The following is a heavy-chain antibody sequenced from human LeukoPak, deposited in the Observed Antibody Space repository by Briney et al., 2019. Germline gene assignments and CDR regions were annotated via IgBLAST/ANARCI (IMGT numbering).Heavy chain of an antibody. Sequence: SQTLSLTCTVSGGSISSGEYYWSWIRQPPGKGLEWIGYIYYGGSSNYNPSLKSRVTISVDTSKNQFSLRLSSVTAADTAVYYCARRGGLNRGYWYFDLWGRGTLVTVSS. J-gene: IGHJ2*01. CDR3: ARRGGLNRGYWYFDL. D-gene: IGHD3-16*01. V-gene: IGHV4-61*08. CDR1: GGSISSGEYY. CDR2: IYYGGSS.